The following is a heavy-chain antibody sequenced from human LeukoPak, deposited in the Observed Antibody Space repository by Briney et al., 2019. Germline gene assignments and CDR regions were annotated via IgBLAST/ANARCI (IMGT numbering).Heavy chain of an antibody. Sequence: GGSLRLSCEASGFTFSTFAMIWVRQPPGKGLEWVSSIFPSGGEIHYADSVRGRFTISRDNSKSTLSLQMNSLRAEDTAIYYCATYRPVVVPVRCWGQGSLVTVSS. CDR3: ATYRPVVVPVRC. D-gene: IGHD2-2*01. J-gene: IGHJ4*02. V-gene: IGHV3-23*01. CDR2: IFPSGGEI. CDR1: GFTFSTFA.